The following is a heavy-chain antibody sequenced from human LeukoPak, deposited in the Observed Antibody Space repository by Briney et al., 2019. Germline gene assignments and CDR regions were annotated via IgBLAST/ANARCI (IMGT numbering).Heavy chain of an antibody. V-gene: IGHV1-18*01. D-gene: IGHD1-26*01. CDR3: ARFFVWELHDAFDI. Sequence: WASVKVSCKASGYTFTSYGISWVRQAPGQGLEWMGWISAYNGNTNYAQKLQGRVTMTTDTYTSTAYMELRSLRSDDTAVYYCARFFVWELHDAFDIWGQGTMVTVSS. J-gene: IGHJ3*02. CDR2: ISAYNGNT. CDR1: GYTFTSYG.